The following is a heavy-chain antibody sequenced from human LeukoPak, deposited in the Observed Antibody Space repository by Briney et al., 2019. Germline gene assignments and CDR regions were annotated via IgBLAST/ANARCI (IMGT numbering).Heavy chain of an antibody. J-gene: IGHJ5*02. CDR1: GGSISSSSYY. CDR2: IYYSGST. CDR3: ARAGSSARFDP. Sequence: SETLSLTCTVSGGSISSSSYYWGWIRQPPGKGLEWIGSIYYSGSTYYNPSLKSRVTISVDTSKNQFSLKLSSVTVADTAVYYCARAGSSARFDPWGQGTLVTVSS. V-gene: IGHV4-39*01. D-gene: IGHD6-6*01.